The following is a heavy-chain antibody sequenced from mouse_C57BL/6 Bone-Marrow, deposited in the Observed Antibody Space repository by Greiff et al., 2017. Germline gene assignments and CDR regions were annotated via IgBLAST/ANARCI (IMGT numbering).Heavy chain of an antibody. CDR1: GFNIKDDY. CDR3: TTGLRASLFDY. CDR2: IDPENGDT. D-gene: IGHD1-1*01. J-gene: IGHJ2*01. V-gene: IGHV14-4*01. Sequence: EVQLVESGAELVRPGASVKLSCTASGFNIKDDYMHWVKQRPEQGLEWIGWIDPENGDTEYASKFQGKATITADTSSNTAYLQISSLTSEDTAVYYCTTGLRASLFDYWGQGTTLTVSS.